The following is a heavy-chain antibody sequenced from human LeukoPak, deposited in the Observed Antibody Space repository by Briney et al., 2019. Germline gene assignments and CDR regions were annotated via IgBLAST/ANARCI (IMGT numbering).Heavy chain of an antibody. Sequence: PSETLSLTCTVSGGSISSYYWSWIRQPPGKGLEWIGYIYYSGSTNYNPSLKSRVTISVDTSKNQFSLKLGSVTAADTAVYYCARGGRYNWNYWYFDLWGRGTLVTVSS. CDR1: GGSISSYY. J-gene: IGHJ2*01. D-gene: IGHD1-20*01. V-gene: IGHV4-59*08. CDR3: ARGGRYNWNYWYFDL. CDR2: IYYSGST.